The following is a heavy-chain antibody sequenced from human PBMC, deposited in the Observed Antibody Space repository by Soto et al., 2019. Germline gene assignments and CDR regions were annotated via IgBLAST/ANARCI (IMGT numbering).Heavy chain of an antibody. CDR1: GYTFTSYY. CDR2: ISAYNGNT. V-gene: IGHV1-18*04. D-gene: IGHD3-22*01. CDR3: ARDFSDAYYYDSSGYWAPFDY. J-gene: IGHJ4*02. Sequence: ASVQVSCKASGYTFTSYYMHWVRQAPGQGLEWMGWISAYNGNTNYAQKLQGRVTMTTDTSTSTAYMELRSLRSDDTAVYYCARDFSDAYYYDSSGYWAPFDYWGQGTLGTSPQ.